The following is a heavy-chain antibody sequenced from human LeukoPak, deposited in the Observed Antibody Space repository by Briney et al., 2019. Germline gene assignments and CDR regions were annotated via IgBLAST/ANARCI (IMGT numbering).Heavy chain of an antibody. CDR2: IKQDGSEK. Sequence: GGSLRLSCAASGFTFSGSAMHWVRQASGKGLEWVANIKQDGSEKYYVDSVKGRFTISRDNAKNSLYLQMNSLRAEDTAVYYCARGKMELLDYYFDYWGQGTLVTVSS. CDR3: ARGKMELLDYYFDY. V-gene: IGHV3-7*02. D-gene: IGHD1-7*01. J-gene: IGHJ4*02. CDR1: GFTFSGSA.